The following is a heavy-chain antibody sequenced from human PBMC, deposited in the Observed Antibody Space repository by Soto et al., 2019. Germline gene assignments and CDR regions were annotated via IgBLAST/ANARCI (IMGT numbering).Heavy chain of an antibody. D-gene: IGHD2-2*01. CDR3: VRDQKYFRVNGNWFDS. V-gene: IGHV1-18*04. J-gene: IGHJ5*01. CDR2: VSGNNGAS. CDR1: GYTSADFG. Sequence: QVQLMQSGTEVKKPGASVTVSCKASGYTSADFGISWVRQAPGQGLEWMGWVSGNNGASNPAPKVQGRITMTLDTSTGVSSMAMRSLRSDDTAIYYCVRDQKYFRVNGNWFDSWGQGNLVSVSS.